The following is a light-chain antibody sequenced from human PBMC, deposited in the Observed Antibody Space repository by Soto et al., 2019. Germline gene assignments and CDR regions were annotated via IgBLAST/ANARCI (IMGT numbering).Light chain of an antibody. CDR3: QQYCSSKRT. V-gene: IGKV3-20*01. CDR1: QSVSSSY. CDR2: GAS. Sequence: EIVLTQSPGTLSLSPGERATLSCRASQSVSSSYLAWYQQKPGQAPRLLIYGASSRATGIPDRFSGSGSGTDFTLTISRLEPEGFAVYYCQQYCSSKRTFGGGTKVEIK. J-gene: IGKJ4*01.